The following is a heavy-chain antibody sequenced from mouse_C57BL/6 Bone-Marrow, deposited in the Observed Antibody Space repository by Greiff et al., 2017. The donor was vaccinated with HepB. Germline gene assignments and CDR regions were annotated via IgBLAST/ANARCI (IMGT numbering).Heavy chain of an antibody. V-gene: IGHV5-16*01. CDR1: GFTFSDYY. D-gene: IGHD1-1*01. J-gene: IGHJ2*01. Sequence: EVQLVESEGGLEQPGSSMKLSCTASGFTFSDYYMAWVRQVPEKGLEWVANINYDGSSTYYLDSLKSRFIISRDNAKNILYLQMSSLKPEDTATYYCAREEFYYGSSYFDYWGQGTTLTVSS. CDR2: INYDGSST. CDR3: AREEFYYGSSYFDY.